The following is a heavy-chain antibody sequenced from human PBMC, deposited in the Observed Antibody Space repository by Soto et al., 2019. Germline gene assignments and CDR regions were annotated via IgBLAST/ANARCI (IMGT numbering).Heavy chain of an antibody. CDR3: SQCFKRYGGRRDLHSFPARRSSDL. CDR2: IYWDDDR. J-gene: IGHJ2*01. D-gene: IGHD1-1*01. V-gene: IGHV2-5*02. CDR1: GFSLAASGVG. Sequence: RQAHTQCRDCAGFSLAASGVGVSWIRQPPGKALEWLALIYWDDDRRYNPSLKSRLAITKDTSKNQVILTMSNMDHVDSSTYCCSQCFKRYGGRRDLHSFPARRSSDL.